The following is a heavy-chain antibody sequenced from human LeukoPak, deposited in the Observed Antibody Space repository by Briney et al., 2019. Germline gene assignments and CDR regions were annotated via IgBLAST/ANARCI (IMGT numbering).Heavy chain of an antibody. CDR3: ATRNYDSSGYYRGDY. V-gene: IGHV3-74*01. J-gene: IGHJ4*02. CDR2: INSDGSST. Sequence: GGSLRLSCAASGFTFSSYWMHWVRQAPGKGLVWVSRINSDGSSTSYADSVKGRFTISRDNAKNTLYLQMNSLRAEDTAVYYCATRNYDSSGYYRGDYWGQGTLVTVSS. CDR1: GFTFSSYW. D-gene: IGHD3-22*01.